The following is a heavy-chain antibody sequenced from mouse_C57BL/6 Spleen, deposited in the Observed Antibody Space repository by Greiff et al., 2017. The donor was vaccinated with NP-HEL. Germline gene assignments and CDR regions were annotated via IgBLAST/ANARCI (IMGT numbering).Heavy chain of an antibody. Sequence: EVHLVESGGGLVKPGGSLKLSCAASGFTFSSYTMSWVRQTPEKRLEWVATISGGGGNTYYPDSVKGRFTISRDNAKNTLYLQMSSLRSEDTALYYCARKDYGSPFDYWGQGTTLTVSS. V-gene: IGHV5-9*01. CDR1: GFTFSSYT. CDR2: ISGGGGNT. J-gene: IGHJ2*01. CDR3: ARKDYGSPFDY. D-gene: IGHD1-1*01.